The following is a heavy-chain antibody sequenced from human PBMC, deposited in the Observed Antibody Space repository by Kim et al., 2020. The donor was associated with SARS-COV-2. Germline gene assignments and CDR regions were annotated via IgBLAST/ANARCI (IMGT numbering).Heavy chain of an antibody. CDR3: ARVPNRLGYLDY. J-gene: IGHJ4*02. V-gene: IGHV4-59*01. CDR1: GGSISSYY. Sequence: SETLSLTCTVSGGSISSYYWSWIRQPPGKGLEWIGYIYYSGSTNYNPSLKSRVTISVDTSKNQFSLKLSSVTAADTAVYYCARVPNRLGYLDYWGQGTLVTVSS. D-gene: IGHD2-8*01. CDR2: IYYSGST.